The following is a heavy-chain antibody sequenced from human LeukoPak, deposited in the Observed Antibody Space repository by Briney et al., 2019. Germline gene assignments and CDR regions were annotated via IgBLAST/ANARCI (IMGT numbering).Heavy chain of an antibody. V-gene: IGHV3-74*01. J-gene: IGHJ4*02. CDR3: ARDGRSGNFDK. Sequence: GGSLRLSCAASGFTYSGYWMHWVRQAPGKGLAWVSVIRSDGSITTYADSVKGRFTISRDTAKNTLYLQMNSLRAEDTAVYYCARDGRSGNFDKWGQGTLVSVSS. CDR1: GFTYSGYW. CDR2: IRSDGSIT. D-gene: IGHD1-26*01.